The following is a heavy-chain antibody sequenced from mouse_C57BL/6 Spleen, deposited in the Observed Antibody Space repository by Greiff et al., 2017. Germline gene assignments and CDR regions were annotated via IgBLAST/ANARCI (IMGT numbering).Heavy chain of an antibody. D-gene: IGHD2-1*01. V-gene: IGHV1-7*01. J-gene: IGHJ2*01. CDR2: INPSSGYT. CDR3: AHGNYPYYFDY. CDR1: GYTFTSYW. Sequence: QVQLKESGAELAKPGASVKLSCKASGYTFTSYWMHWVKPRPGQGLEWIGYINPSSGYTKYNQKFKDKATLTADKSSSTAYMQLSSLTYEDSAVYYCAHGNYPYYFDYWGQGTTLTVSS.